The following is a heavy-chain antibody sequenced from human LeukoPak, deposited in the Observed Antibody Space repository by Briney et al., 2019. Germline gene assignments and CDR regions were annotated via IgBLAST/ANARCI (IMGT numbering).Heavy chain of an antibody. CDR2: IRYDGSNK. CDR1: GFTFSSYG. CDR3: ASEVWFGEPH. D-gene: IGHD3-10*01. J-gene: IGHJ4*02. Sequence: GGSLRLSCAASGFTFSSYGMHWVRQAPGKGLEWVAFIRYDGSNKHYADSVKGRFTISRDNSKNTVYLQMDSLRVEDTAMYYCASEVWFGEPHWGQGTLVTVSS. V-gene: IGHV3-30*02.